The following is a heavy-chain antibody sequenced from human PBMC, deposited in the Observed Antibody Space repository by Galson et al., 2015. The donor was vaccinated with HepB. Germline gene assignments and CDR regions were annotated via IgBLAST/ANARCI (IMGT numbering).Heavy chain of an antibody. J-gene: IGHJ4*02. CDR2: IKSKRDDGTA. CDR1: GFTFSNVW. D-gene: IGHD2-8*01. Sequence: SLRLSCAASGFTFSNVWTSWVRQGPGKGPEWVGRIKSKRDDGTADHAAPVKGRFTISRDDSKDTLYLQMDSLKTEDTAVYYCGVYSYGAVGHWGQGTLVTVSS. V-gene: IGHV3-15*01. CDR3: GVYSYGAVGH.